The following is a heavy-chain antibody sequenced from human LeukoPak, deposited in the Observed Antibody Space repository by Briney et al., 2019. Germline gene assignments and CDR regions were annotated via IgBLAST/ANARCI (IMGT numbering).Heavy chain of an antibody. Sequence: PGGSLRLSCAASGFTFSSYEMNWVRQAPGKGLEWVSYISSSGSTIYYADSVKGRFTISRDDAKNSLYLQMNSLRAEDTAVYYCARDTVGFDYWGQGTLVTVSS. D-gene: IGHD4-17*01. CDR2: ISSSGSTI. CDR1: GFTFSSYE. CDR3: ARDTVGFDY. J-gene: IGHJ4*02. V-gene: IGHV3-48*03.